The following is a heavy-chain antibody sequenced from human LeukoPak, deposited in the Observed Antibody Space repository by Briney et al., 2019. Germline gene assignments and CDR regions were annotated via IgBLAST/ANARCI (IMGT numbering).Heavy chain of an antibody. CDR3: ARRGITAFGVVSDAFDI. D-gene: IGHD3-16*01. V-gene: IGHV5-51*01. J-gene: IGHJ3*02. CDR1: GYSFTSYW. Sequence: GESLKISWKGSGYSFTSYWIGWVRQMPGKGLEWMGIIYPGDSDTRYSPSFQGQVTISADKSISTAYLQWSSLKASDTAMYYCARRGITAFGVVSDAFDIWGQGTRVTVSS. CDR2: IYPGDSDT.